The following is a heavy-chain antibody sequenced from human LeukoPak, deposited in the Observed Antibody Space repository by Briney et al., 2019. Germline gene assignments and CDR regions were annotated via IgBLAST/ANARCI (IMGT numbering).Heavy chain of an antibody. V-gene: IGHV3-7*01. CDR2: IKQDGSEK. D-gene: IGHD3-16*01. CDR3: ASGRQLGY. J-gene: IGHJ4*02. Sequence: GGSLRLSCAASGFTLSSYWMSWVRQAPGKGLEWVANIKQDGSEKYYVDSVKGRFTISRDNAKNSLYLQMNSLRAEDTALYYCASGRQLGYWGQGTLVTVSS. CDR1: GFTLSSYW.